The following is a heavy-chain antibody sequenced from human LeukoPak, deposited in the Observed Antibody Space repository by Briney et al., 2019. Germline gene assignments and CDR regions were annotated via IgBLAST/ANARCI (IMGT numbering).Heavy chain of an antibody. Sequence: ASVKVSCKASGYSFTGYYLDWVRQAPGQGLEWMGWINPKSGGTNYAQKFPGRVTMTRDTSISTAYMELSSLRSDDTAIYYCATYRQVLLPFESWGQGTLVTVSS. CDR1: GYSFTGYY. CDR2: INPKSGGT. V-gene: IGHV1-2*02. CDR3: ATYRQVLLPFES. J-gene: IGHJ4*02. D-gene: IGHD2-8*02.